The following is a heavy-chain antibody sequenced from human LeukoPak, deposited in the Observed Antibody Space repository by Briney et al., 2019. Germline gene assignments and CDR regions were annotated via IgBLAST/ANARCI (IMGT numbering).Heavy chain of an antibody. CDR3: AREFRWIQLWSRFDY. D-gene: IGHD5-18*01. J-gene: IGHJ4*02. CDR1: GFTFSSYA. V-gene: IGHV3-23*01. Sequence: PGGSLRLSCAASGFTFSSYAMSWVRQAPGKGLEWVSAISGSGGSTYYADSVKGRFTISRDNSKNTLYLQMNSLRAEDTAVYYCAREFRWIQLWSRFDYWGQGTLVTVSS. CDR2: ISGSGGST.